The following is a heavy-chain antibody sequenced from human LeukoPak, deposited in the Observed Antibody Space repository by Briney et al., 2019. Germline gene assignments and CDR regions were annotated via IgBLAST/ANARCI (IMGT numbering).Heavy chain of an antibody. J-gene: IGHJ4*02. CDR3: ARIYGSGSYYMRDYNFDY. Sequence: PSETLSLTCTVSGDFISSSSYYWGWIRQPPGKGLEWIGNIYYSGSTQYNPPLKSRVTISVDTSKNQFSLKLNSVTAADTAVYYCARIYGSGSYYMRDYNFDYWGQGTLVTVSS. D-gene: IGHD3-10*01. V-gene: IGHV4-39*01. CDR1: GDFISSSSYY. CDR2: IYYSGST.